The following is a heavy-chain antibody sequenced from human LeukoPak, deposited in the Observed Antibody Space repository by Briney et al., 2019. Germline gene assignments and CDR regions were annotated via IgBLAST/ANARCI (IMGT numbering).Heavy chain of an antibody. D-gene: IGHD3-10*01. CDR3: AKDARAYGSGPLDY. CDR1: GFTFSKYV. Sequence: GGSLRLSCAASGFTFSKYVMRWGRQAPGKGLEWVSAISTGGGSTYYAASVKARFTISRDNSKNTLYLQMNSLRAEDTAVYYCAKDARAYGSGPLDYWGQGTLVTVSS. CDR2: ISTGGGST. V-gene: IGHV3-23*01. J-gene: IGHJ4*02.